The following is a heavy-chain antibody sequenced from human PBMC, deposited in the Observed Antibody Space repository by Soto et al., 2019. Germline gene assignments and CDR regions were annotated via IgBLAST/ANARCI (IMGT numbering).Heavy chain of an antibody. Sequence: ASVKVSCKASGYTFTSYAMHWVRQAPGQRLEWMGWINAGNGNTKYSQKFQGRVTITRDTSASTAYMELNSLRPEDTAVYYCAKDTYYHDSTGLYVFDYWGQGTPVTVSS. CDR3: AKDTYYHDSTGLYVFDY. D-gene: IGHD3-22*01. CDR2: INAGNGNT. J-gene: IGHJ4*02. CDR1: GYTFTSYA. V-gene: IGHV1-3*01.